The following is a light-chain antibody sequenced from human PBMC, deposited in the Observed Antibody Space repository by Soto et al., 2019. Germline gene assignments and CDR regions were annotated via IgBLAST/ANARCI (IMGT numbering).Light chain of an antibody. J-gene: IGKJ5*01. CDR2: AAS. CDR1: QSVGSSY. V-gene: IGKV3-20*01. CDR3: HQYGISPPNP. Sequence: EIVLTQSPGTLSLSPGERATLSCRASQSVGSSYLAWYQQKPGQAPRLLIYAASSRATGVPERFSGSGSGTDFTLTISRLEPEDFAVYYCHQYGISPPNPCGQGPRLEIK.